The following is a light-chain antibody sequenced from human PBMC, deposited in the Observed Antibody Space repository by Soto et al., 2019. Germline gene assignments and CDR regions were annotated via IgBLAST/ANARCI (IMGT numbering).Light chain of an antibody. CDR3: QQYRT. Sequence: ENVMTQSPATLSVSPGERATLSCRASQSVSSNLAWYQQKPGQAPRLLIYGASTRSTGIPVRFSGSGSGTDFTLTISRLEPEDFAVYYCQQYRTFGQGTKVDI. CDR1: QSVSSN. V-gene: IGKV3-15*01. J-gene: IGKJ1*01. CDR2: GAS.